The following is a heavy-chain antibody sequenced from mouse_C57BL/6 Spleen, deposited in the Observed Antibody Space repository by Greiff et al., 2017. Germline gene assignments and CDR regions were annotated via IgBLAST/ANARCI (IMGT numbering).Heavy chain of an antibody. Sequence: QVQLQQSGAELVRPGSSVKLSCKASGYTFTSYWMDWVKQRPGQGLEWIGNIYPSDSETHYNQKFKDKATLTVDKSSSTAYMQLSSLTSEDSAVYYCAREDYGSNYAMDYWGQGTSVTVSS. CDR2: IYPSDSET. CDR3: AREDYGSNYAMDY. CDR1: GYTFTSYW. D-gene: IGHD2-2*01. J-gene: IGHJ4*01. V-gene: IGHV1-61*01.